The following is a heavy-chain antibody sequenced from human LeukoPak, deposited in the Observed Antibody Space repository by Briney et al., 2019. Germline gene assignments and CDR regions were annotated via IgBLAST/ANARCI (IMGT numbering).Heavy chain of an antibody. CDR3: AKDEIGPTTKNGRVDY. CDR2: ISGSGGST. D-gene: IGHD1-1*01. J-gene: IGHJ4*02. V-gene: IGHV3-23*01. Sequence: GGSLRLSCAASGFTFSSYAMSWVRQAPGKGLEWVSAISGSGGSTYYADSVKGRFIISRDNSKNTLYLQMNSLRAEDTAVYYCAKDEIGPTTKNGRVDYWGQGTLVTVSS. CDR1: GFTFSSYA.